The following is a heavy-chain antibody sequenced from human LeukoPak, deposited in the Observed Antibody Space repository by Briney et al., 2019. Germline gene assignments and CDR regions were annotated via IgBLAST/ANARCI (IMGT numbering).Heavy chain of an antibody. V-gene: IGHV4-34*01. D-gene: IGHD2/OR15-2a*01. J-gene: IGHJ3*02. Sequence: PSETLSLTCAVYGGSFSGYYWSWIRQPPGKGLEWIGEINHSGSTNYNPSLKSRVTISVDTSKNQFSLKLSSVTAADTAVYYCARESMTPRGFDIWGQGTMVTVSS. CDR2: INHSGST. CDR1: GGSFSGYY. CDR3: ARESMTPRGFDI.